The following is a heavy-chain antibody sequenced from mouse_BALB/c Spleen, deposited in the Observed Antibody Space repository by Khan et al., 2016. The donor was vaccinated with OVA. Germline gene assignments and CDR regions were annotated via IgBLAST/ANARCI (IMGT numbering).Heavy chain of an antibody. CDR2: VSTGGHYT. Sequence: EVELVESGGDVVKPGGSLKLSCAASGFTFSTYGMSWVRQTPDKRLEWVATVSTGGHYTYYPDTVKGRFTNSRDNAKVTLYLQMSSLKSEDTAMFYCARLAYFYDSEGFAYWGQGTLVTVSA. J-gene: IGHJ3*01. CDR3: ARLAYFYDSEGFAY. CDR1: GFTFSTYG. D-gene: IGHD1-1*01. V-gene: IGHV5-6*01.